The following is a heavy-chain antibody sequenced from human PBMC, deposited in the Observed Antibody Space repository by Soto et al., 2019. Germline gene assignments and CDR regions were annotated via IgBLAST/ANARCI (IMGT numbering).Heavy chain of an antibody. CDR1: GDSVSSNSAA. CDR3: ARDAPSLYYYDGGAYYPYGMDV. Sequence: QVQLQQSGPGLVKPSQTLSLTCAISGDSVSSNSAAWNWIRQSPSRGLEWLGRTYYRSKWYNDYAVSVKSRITTNPDTSKNQLSLQLNSVTPDDTAVYYCARDAPSLYYYDGGAYYPYGMDVWGQGTTVTVSS. V-gene: IGHV6-1*01. CDR2: TYYRSKWYN. J-gene: IGHJ6*02. D-gene: IGHD3-22*01.